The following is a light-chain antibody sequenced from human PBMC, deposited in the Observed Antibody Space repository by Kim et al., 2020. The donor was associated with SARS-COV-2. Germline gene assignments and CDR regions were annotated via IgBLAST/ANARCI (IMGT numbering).Light chain of an antibody. CDR2: AAS. V-gene: IGKV1-39*01. Sequence: AAGGDRVTITCRARQSSNSYLNWDQQKPGKAPKLLIYAASNLQSGVPSRFTGSGSGTDFTLSISSLQPEDCATYDCQQSYSIPGTFGQGTRLEIK. CDR1: QSSNSY. CDR3: QQSYSIPGT. J-gene: IGKJ5*01.